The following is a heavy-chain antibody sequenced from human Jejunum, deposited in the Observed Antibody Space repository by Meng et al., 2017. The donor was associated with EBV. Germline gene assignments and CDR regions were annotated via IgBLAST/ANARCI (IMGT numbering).Heavy chain of an antibody. J-gene: IGHJ4*02. CDR2: FDPEDDEM. CDR1: GHTLIELS. V-gene: IGHV1-24*01. CDR3: ARWAGHCSSANCFPPLDY. Sequence: QVQLVQSGAEVKKPGASVKVSCKISGHTLIELSMHWVRQAPGKGLEWLGGFDPEDDEMIYAQKFQGRVTMTEDTSTDTAYMELSSLSSEDTAIYYCARWAGHCSSANCFPPLDYWGQGTLVTVSS. D-gene: IGHD2-2*03.